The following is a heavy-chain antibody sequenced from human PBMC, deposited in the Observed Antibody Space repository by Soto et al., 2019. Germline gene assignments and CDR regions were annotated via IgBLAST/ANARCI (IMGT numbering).Heavy chain of an antibody. J-gene: IGHJ6*02. CDR3: ARKGGVVRFLEWLPPTRNYYGMDV. CDR1: GGTFSSYA. CDR2: IIPIFGTA. Sequence: QVQLVQSGAEVKKPGSSVKVSCKASGGTFSSYAISWVRQAPGQGLEWMGGIIPIFGTANYAQKFQGRVTITADESTSTAYMELSSLRSEDTAVYYCARKGGVVRFLEWLPPTRNYYGMDVWGQGTTVTVSS. D-gene: IGHD3-3*01. V-gene: IGHV1-69*12.